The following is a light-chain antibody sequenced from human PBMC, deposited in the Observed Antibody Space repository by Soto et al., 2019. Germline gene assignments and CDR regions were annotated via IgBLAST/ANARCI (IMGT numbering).Light chain of an antibody. CDR3: NSYTSSSTFV. CDR2: EVS. V-gene: IGLV2-14*01. CDR1: SSDVGGYNY. J-gene: IGLJ1*01. Sequence: QSALTQPASVSGSPGQSITISCTGTSSDVGGYNYVSWYQQHPGKAPKLMIYEVSNRPSGVSNRFSGSRSGNTASLTISGLQAEDEAEYYCNSYTSSSTFVFGTGTEVTVL.